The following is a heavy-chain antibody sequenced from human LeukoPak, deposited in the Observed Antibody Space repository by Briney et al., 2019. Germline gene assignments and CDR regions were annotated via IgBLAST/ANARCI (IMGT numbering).Heavy chain of an antibody. CDR2: IRYDGSNK. J-gene: IGHJ4*02. V-gene: IGHV3-30*02. CDR3: AKDMYYDFWSGYPDY. CDR1: GFTFSSYG. D-gene: IGHD3-3*01. Sequence: GWSLRLSCAASGFTFSSYGMHWVRQAPGKGLEWVAFIRYDGSNKYYADSVKGRFTISRDNSKNTLYLQMNSLRAEDTAVYYCAKDMYYDFWSGYPDYWGQGTLVTVSS.